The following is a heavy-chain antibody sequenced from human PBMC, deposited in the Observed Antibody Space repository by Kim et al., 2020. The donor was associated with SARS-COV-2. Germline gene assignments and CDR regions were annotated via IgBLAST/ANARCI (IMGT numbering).Heavy chain of an antibody. CDR1: GFTFSDYY. J-gene: IGHJ5*02. CDR3: ARVITILVLGEVWFDP. V-gene: IGHV3-11*01. Sequence: GGSLRLSCAASGFTFSDYYMSWIRQAPGKGLEWVSYISSSGSTIYYADSVKGRFTISRDNAKNSLYLQMNSLRAEDTAVYYCARVITILVLGEVWFDPWGQGTLVTVSS. CDR2: ISSSGSTI. D-gene: IGHD3-9*01.